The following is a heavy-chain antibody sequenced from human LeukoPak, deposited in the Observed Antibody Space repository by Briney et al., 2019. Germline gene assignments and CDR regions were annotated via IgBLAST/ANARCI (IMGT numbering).Heavy chain of an antibody. V-gene: IGHV1-24*01. Sequence: GASVTVSCKVSGYTLTELSMHWVRQAPGKGLEWMGGFDPEDGETIYAQKFQGRVTMTEDTSTDTAYMELSSLRSEDTAVYYCARDAGSGSEFDYWGQGTLVTVSS. D-gene: IGHD1-26*01. J-gene: IGHJ4*02. CDR3: ARDAGSGSEFDY. CDR1: GYTLTELS. CDR2: FDPEDGET.